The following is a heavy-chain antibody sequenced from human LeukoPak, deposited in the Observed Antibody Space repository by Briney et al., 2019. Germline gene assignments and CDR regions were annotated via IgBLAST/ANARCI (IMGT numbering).Heavy chain of an antibody. CDR1: RGSISSNSYY. CDR3: AQNGQSGFSFDP. D-gene: IGHD2-8*01. Sequence: SETLSLTCAVSRGSISSNSYYWGWIRQPPGKGLEWIGSLHYSGSKYYNPSLKSRLTISMDTSMNQFSLKLSSVTAADTAVYYCAQNGQSGFSFDPWGQGTLVTVSS. CDR2: LHYSGSK. V-gene: IGHV4-39*07. J-gene: IGHJ5*02.